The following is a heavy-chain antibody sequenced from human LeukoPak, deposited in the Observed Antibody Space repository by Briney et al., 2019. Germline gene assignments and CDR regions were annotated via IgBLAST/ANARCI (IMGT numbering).Heavy chain of an antibody. J-gene: IGHJ4*02. CDR1: GFTFSSCS. CDR2: ISSSSSTI. Sequence: GGSLRLSCAASGFTFSSCSMNWVRQAPGKGLEWVSYISSSSSTIYYADSVKGRFTISRDNAKNSLYLQMNSLRDKDTAVYYCASDSGYDYRFDYWGQGTLVTVSS. CDR3: ASDSGYDYRFDY. V-gene: IGHV3-48*02. D-gene: IGHD5-12*01.